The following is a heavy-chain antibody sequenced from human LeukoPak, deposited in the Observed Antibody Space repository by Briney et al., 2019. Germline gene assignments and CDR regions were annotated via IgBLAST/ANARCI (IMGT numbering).Heavy chain of an antibody. Sequence: PSETLSLTCAVYGGSFSGYYWSWIRQPPGKGLEWIGEINHSGSTNYNPSLKSRVTISVDTSKNQFSLKLNTVTAADTAVYYCARLNGDGFDIWGQGTKVTVSS. CDR1: GGSFSGYY. D-gene: IGHD2-8*01. CDR2: INHSGST. J-gene: IGHJ3*02. CDR3: ARLNGDGFDI. V-gene: IGHV4-34*01.